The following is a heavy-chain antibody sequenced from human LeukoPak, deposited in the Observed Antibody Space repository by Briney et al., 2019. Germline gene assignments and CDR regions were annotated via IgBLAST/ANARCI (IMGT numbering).Heavy chain of an antibody. J-gene: IGHJ5*02. V-gene: IGHV3-21*04. Sequence: GGSLRLSCAASGFTFSSYSMNWVRQAPGKGLEWVSSISSSSSYIYYADSVKGRFTISRDNSKNTLYLQMNSLRAEDTAVYYCAKFEAAAGFTPWFDPWGQGTLVTVSS. CDR3: AKFEAAAGFTPWFDP. CDR2: ISSSSSYI. CDR1: GFTFSSYS. D-gene: IGHD6-13*01.